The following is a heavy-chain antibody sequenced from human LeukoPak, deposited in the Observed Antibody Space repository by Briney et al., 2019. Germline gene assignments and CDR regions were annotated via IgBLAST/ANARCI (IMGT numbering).Heavy chain of an antibody. CDR3: AKDPGVVPAHYFDY. CDR2: TGSTGVST. V-gene: IGHV3-23*01. CDR1: GFTFSSYA. Sequence: GGSLRLPCAASGFTFSSYAMNWVRQAPGKGLEWVSATGSTGVSTFYADSVKGRFTVSRDNSKNTLSLQMNSLRAEDTAVYYCAKDPGVVPAHYFDYWGQGILVTVSS. J-gene: IGHJ4*02. D-gene: IGHD2-2*01.